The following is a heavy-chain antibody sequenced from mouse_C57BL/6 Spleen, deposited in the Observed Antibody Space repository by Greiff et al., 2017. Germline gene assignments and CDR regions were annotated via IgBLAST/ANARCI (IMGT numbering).Heavy chain of an antibody. J-gene: IGHJ2*01. CDR1: GYTFTSYW. CDR3: ERWSTGYFDY. V-gene: IGHV1-55*01. D-gene: IGHD2-1*01. Sequence: VKLQQPGAELVKPGASVTMSCKASGYTFTSYWINWVKQRPGQGLEWIGDIYPGSGSTDYNEKFKSKATLTVDTSSSTAYMQLSSLTSEDSAVYYCERWSTGYFDYGGQGTTLTVSS. CDR2: IYPGSGST.